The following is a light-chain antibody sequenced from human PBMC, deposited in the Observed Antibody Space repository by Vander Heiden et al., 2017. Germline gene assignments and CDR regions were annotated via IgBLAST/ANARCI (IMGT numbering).Light chain of an antibody. CDR1: QSISSTY. CDR2: GAS. J-gene: IGKJ1*01. V-gene: IGKV3-20*01. Sequence: ESVLTQSPGTLSLSPGERATLSCRASQSISSTYLAWYQQKPGQAPRLLIYGASSRATGIPDRFSGSGSGTDFTLTISRLEPDDFAEFYCQQYSDSLRTFGQGTKVEIK. CDR3: QQYSDSLRT.